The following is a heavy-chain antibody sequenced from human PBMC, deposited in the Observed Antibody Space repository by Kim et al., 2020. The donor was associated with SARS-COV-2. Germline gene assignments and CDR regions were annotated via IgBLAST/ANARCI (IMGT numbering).Heavy chain of an antibody. CDR2: K. V-gene: IGHV3-33*01. D-gene: IGHD3-10*01. Sequence: KYYADSVKGRFTISRDNSKRTLYLQMNSLRAEDTAVYYCERDRGLGGGMDVWGQGTTVTVSS. J-gene: IGHJ6*02. CDR3: ERDRGLGGGMDV.